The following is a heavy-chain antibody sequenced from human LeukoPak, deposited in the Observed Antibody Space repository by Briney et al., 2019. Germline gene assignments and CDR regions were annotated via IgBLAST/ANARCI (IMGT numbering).Heavy chain of an antibody. CDR1: GFTFSSYS. D-gene: IGHD3-22*01. V-gene: IGHV3-21*01. CDR2: ISSSSSYI. Sequence: PGGSLRLSCAASGFTFSSYSMNWVRQAPGKGLEWVSSISSSSSYIYYADSVKGRFTISRDNAKNSLYLQMNSLRAEDTAVYYCARVSQGDSIDGYDYWGQGTLATVSS. J-gene: IGHJ4*02. CDR3: ARVSQGDSIDGYDY.